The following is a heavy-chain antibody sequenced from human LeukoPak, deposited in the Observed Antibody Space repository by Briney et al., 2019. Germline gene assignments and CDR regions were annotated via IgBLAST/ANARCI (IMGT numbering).Heavy chain of an antibody. V-gene: IGHV3-23*01. D-gene: IGHD3-16*01. J-gene: IGHJ4*02. CDR1: GFTFSSYA. Sequence: GGSLRLSCAASGFTFSSYAMSWVRQAPGKGLEWVSAISGSGGSTYYADSVKGRFTISRDNSKNALYLQMNSLRAEDTAVYHCAKAHVPTWSPFDYWGQGTLVTVSS. CDR2: ISGSGGST. CDR3: AKAHVPTWSPFDY.